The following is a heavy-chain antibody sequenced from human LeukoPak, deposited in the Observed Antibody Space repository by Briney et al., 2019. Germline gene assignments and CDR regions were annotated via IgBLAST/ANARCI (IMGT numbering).Heavy chain of an antibody. V-gene: IGHV3-30-3*01. Sequence: PGGSLRLSCAASGFTFSSYAMHWVRQAPGKGLEWVAVISYDGSNKYYADSVKGRFTISRDNSKNTLYLQMNSLRAEDTAVYYCARDLYYYDSSGYYIQLRLEYWGQGTLVTVSS. CDR3: ARDLYYYDSSGYYIQLRLEY. CDR2: ISYDGSNK. CDR1: GFTFSSYA. D-gene: IGHD3-22*01. J-gene: IGHJ4*02.